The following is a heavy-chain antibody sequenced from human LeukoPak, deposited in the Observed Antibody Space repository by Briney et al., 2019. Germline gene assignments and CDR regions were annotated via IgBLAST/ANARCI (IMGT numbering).Heavy chain of an antibody. J-gene: IGHJ4*02. Sequence: PSETLSLTCTASGGSISSYYWSWIRQPPGKGLEWIGYIYYSGSTNYNPSLKSRVTISVDTSKNQFSLKLSSVTAADTAVYYCAREWALAGTVSFDYWGQGTLVTVSS. CDR2: IYYSGST. CDR1: GGSISSYY. CDR3: AREWALAGTVSFDY. V-gene: IGHV4-59*01. D-gene: IGHD6-19*01.